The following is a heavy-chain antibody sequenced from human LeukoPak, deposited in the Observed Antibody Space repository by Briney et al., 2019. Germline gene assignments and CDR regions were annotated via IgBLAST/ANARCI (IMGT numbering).Heavy chain of an antibody. CDR2: MNPNRGNT. D-gene: IGHD3-10*01. CDR3: ARGVMEATMVRGVIITLPYYYYMDV. V-gene: IGHV1-8*01. J-gene: IGHJ6*03. CDR1: GYTFTSYD. Sequence: EASVKVSCKASGYTFTSYDINWVRQATGQGLEWMGWMNPNRGNTGYAQKLQGRVTMTRNTSISTAYMELSSLRSEDTAVYYCARGVMEATMVRGVIITLPYYYYMDVWGKGTTVTISS.